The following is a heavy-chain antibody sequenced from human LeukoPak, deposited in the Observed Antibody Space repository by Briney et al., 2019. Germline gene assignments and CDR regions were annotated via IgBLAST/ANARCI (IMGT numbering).Heavy chain of an antibody. D-gene: IGHD4-23*01. CDR3: AGDTVGFDS. Sequence: SETLSLTCTVSGGSISSSSYYWGWIRQPPGKGLEWIGSILYSGSTNYNPSLKSRVSISVDTSKNQFSLKLSSVTAADTAVYYCAGDTVGFDSWGQGALVTVSS. J-gene: IGHJ4*02. CDR2: ILYSGST. CDR1: GGSISSSSYY. V-gene: IGHV4-61*01.